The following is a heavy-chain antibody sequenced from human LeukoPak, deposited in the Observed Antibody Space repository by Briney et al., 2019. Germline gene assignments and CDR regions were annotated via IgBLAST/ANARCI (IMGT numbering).Heavy chain of an antibody. J-gene: IGHJ4*02. D-gene: IGHD2-2*01. CDR3: AKGDCSSTSCYAPADY. CDR2: ISGGGGST. Sequence: GGSLRLSCAASGFTFSSYAMNWVRQAPGKGLEWVSVISGGGGSTYYADSVKGRFAISRDNSKNTLYLQMNSLRAEDMAVYYCAKGDCSSTSCYAPADYWGQGTLATVSS. V-gene: IGHV3-23*01. CDR1: GFTFSSYA.